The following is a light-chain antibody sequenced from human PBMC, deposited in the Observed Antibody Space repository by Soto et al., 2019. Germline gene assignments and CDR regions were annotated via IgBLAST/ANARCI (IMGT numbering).Light chain of an antibody. J-gene: IGKJ3*01. V-gene: IGKV1-12*01. CDR1: QDISSW. CDR2: AAS. Sequence: DIQMTQSPSSVSASVGDRVTIACRASQDISSWLAWYQQIPGKAPKLLIYAASALQGGVPSRFRGSGSGTHFTLTISSLQHEDFATYYCQQSDSFPFTFGPGTKVDIK. CDR3: QQSDSFPFT.